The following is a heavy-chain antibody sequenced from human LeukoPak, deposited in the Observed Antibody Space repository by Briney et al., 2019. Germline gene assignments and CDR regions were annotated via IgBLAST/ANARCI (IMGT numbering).Heavy chain of an antibody. J-gene: IGHJ6*02. CDR1: GFTFSSYW. Sequence: GGSLRLSCAASGFTFSSYWMNWARQAPGKGLEWVASINHNGNVNYYVDSVKGRFTISRDNAKNSLYLQMSNLRAEDTAVYFLAGGGGLDVWGQGATVTVSS. V-gene: IGHV3-7*03. CDR3: AGGGGLDV. CDR2: INHNGNVN. D-gene: IGHD3-16*01.